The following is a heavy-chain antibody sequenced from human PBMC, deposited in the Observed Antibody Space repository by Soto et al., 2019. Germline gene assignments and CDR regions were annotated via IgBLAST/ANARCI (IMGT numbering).Heavy chain of an antibody. CDR2: IIPIFGTA. V-gene: IGHV1-69*13. CDR1: GGTFSSYA. Sequence: VKVSCKASGGTFSSYAISWVRQAPGQGLEWMGGIIPIFGTANYAQKFQGRVTITADESTSTAYMELSSLRSEDTAVYYCARARPYIVATIGTAFDYWGQGTLVTVSS. J-gene: IGHJ4*02. D-gene: IGHD5-12*01. CDR3: ARARPYIVATIGTAFDY.